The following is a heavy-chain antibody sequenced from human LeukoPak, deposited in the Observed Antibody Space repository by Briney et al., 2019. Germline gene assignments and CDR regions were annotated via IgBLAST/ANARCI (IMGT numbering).Heavy chain of an antibody. CDR1: GFTFSSYS. CDR2: ISSSSSYI. D-gene: IGHD6-6*01. V-gene: IGHV3-21*01. J-gene: IGHJ4*02. Sequence: GGSLRLSCAASGFTFSSYSMNWVRQAPGKGLEWVSSISSSSSYIYYADSVKGRFTISRDNAKNSLYLQMNSLRAEDTAVYYCASSPSIAARKDYWGQGTLVTVSS. CDR3: ASSPSIAARKDY.